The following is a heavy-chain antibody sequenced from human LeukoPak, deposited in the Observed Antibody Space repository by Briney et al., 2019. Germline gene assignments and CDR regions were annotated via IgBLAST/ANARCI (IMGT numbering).Heavy chain of an antibody. CDR1: GSTFTDYY. CDR3: ATGVYYYDSSGYYYGDY. D-gene: IGHD3-22*01. J-gene: IGHJ4*02. CDR2: INPNSGGT. Sequence: ASVKVSCKASGSTFTDYYMHWVRQAPGQGLEWMGWINPNSGGTNYAQKFQGRVTMTRDTSISTAYMELSRLRSDDTAVYYCATGVYYYDSSGYYYGDYWGQGTLVTVSS. V-gene: IGHV1-2*02.